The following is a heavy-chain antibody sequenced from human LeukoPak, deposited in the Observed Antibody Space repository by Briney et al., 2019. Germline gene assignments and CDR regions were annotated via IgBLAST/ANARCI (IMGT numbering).Heavy chain of an antibody. CDR3: AREASDYYRDF. CDR1: GFTFSNHG. CDR2: IWYDGSKK. J-gene: IGHJ4*02. Sequence: GGSLRHSCAASGFTFSNHGMHWVRQAPGKGLEWVSVIWYDGSKKYYGDSVKGRFTISRDDSKNTLYLQMNSLRAKDTAVYYCAREASDYYRDFWGQGTLVTVSS. D-gene: IGHD3-3*01. V-gene: IGHV3-33*01.